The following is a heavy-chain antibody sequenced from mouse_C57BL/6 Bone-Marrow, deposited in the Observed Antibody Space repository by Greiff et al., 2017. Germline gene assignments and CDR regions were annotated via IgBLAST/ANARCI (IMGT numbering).Heavy chain of an antibody. V-gene: IGHV2-6-1*01. CDR1: GFSLTSYG. CDR3: ARHDNCGSSYAMDY. CDR2: IWSDGST. D-gene: IGHD1-1*01. J-gene: IGHJ4*01. Sequence: QVQLKESGPGLVAPSQSLSITCTVSGFSLTSYGVHWVRQPPGKGLEWLVVIWSDGSTTYNSALKSSLSISKEHSKCQVFLKMNRLQTDDTAMYYSARHDNCGSSYAMDYWGQGTSVTVSS.